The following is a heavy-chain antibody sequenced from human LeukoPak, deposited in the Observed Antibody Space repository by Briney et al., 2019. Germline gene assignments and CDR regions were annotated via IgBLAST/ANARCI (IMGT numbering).Heavy chain of an antibody. Sequence: GGSLRLSCVASGFTFSSYAMNWVRQAPGKGLEWVSGIRGSGDSTYYADSVKGRFTISRDNSKNTLYLQMNSLRAEDTAVYYCAKSGPGSGYYLNFGGNDAEYFQHWGQGTLVTVSS. CDR1: GFTFSSYA. CDR3: AKSGPGSGYYLNFGGNDAEYFQH. V-gene: IGHV3-23*01. CDR2: IRGSGDST. J-gene: IGHJ1*01. D-gene: IGHD3-22*01.